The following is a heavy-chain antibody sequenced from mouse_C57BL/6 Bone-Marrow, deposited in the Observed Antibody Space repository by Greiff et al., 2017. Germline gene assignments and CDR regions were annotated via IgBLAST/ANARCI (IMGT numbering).Heavy chain of an antibody. D-gene: IGHD2-12*01. CDR3: AREGLRRAMDY. CDR1: GYTFTSYW. J-gene: IGHJ4*01. Sequence: QVQLQQPGAELVRPGSSVKLSCKASGYTFTSYWMDWVKQRPGQGLEWIGNIYPSDSETHYNQKFKDKATLTVAKSSSTAYMQLSSLTSEDSAVYYCAREGLRRAMDYWGQGTSVTVSS. CDR2: IYPSDSET. V-gene: IGHV1-61*01.